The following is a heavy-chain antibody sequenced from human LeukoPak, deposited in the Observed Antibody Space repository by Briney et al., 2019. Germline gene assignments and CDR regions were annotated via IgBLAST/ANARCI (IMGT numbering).Heavy chain of an antibody. CDR2: ICPGDSDT. CDR1: GYSFTTYW. V-gene: IGHV5-51*01. CDR3: ARLGTYWSNYYFEY. J-gene: IGHJ4*02. Sequence: GESLRISCQGSGYSFTTYWIGWVRQMPGKGLECMGIICPGDSDTRYSPSFQGQVTISADKSINTAYPQWSSLKASDTAMYYCARLGTYWSNYYFEYWGQGTLVTVSS. D-gene: IGHD3-10*01.